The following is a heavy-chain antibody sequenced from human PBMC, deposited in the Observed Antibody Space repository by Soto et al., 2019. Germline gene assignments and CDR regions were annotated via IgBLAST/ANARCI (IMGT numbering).Heavy chain of an antibody. Sequence: QVQLVQSGAEVRKPGASVNVSCRASGYNFIAYYIHWIRQSPGRRLEWMGWINPVSGATEFAQNFQGRVTMTRDTCLSTAYMELSRLVSDDTAVYYCARDKAGYYDRFFDQWGLGTLVTVSS. D-gene: IGHD1-26*01. V-gene: IGHV1-2*02. J-gene: IGHJ4*02. CDR1: GYNFIAYY. CDR3: ARDKAGYYDRFFDQ. CDR2: INPVSGAT.